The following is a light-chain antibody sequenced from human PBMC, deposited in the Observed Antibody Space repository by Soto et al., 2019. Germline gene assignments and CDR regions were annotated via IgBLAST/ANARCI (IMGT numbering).Light chain of an antibody. J-gene: IGKJ1*01. CDR3: QQYNNWRGT. CDR1: QSVSSN. V-gene: IGKV3-15*01. Sequence: EIVMTQSPATLPVSPGERATLSCRASQSVSSNLAWYQQKPGQAPRLLIYGASTRATGIPARFSGSGSGTEFTLTISSLQSEDFAVYYCQQYNNWRGTFGQGTKVEIK. CDR2: GAS.